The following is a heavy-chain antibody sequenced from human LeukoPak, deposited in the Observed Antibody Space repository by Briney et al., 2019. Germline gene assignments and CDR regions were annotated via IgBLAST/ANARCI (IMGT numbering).Heavy chain of an antibody. Sequence: GGSLRLSCAASGFTFSSYGMHWVRQAPGKGLEWVAVIWYDGSNKYYADSVKGRFTISRDNSKNSLYLQMNSLRAEDTAVFYCARILGIAAAGPDYWGQGTLVTVSS. D-gene: IGHD6-13*01. V-gene: IGHV3-33*01. CDR1: GFTFSSYG. CDR2: IWYDGSNK. J-gene: IGHJ4*02. CDR3: ARILGIAAAGPDY.